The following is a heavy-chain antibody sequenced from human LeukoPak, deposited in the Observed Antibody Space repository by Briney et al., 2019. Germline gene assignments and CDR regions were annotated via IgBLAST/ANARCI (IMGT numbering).Heavy chain of an antibody. CDR2: IRYDGNNK. J-gene: IGHJ6*03. V-gene: IGHV3-30*02. CDR1: GFTFNTFG. D-gene: IGHD4-11*01. CDR3: AKGATVTTLRWGAAHRGYYYYMDV. Sequence: GGSLRLSCATSGFTFNTFGMHWVRQTPGRGLEWVAFIRYDGNNKYYADSVKGRFTVSRDNSENTLYLQMSSLRAEDTGVYYCAKGATVTTLRWGAAHRGYYYYMDVWGKGTTVTVSS.